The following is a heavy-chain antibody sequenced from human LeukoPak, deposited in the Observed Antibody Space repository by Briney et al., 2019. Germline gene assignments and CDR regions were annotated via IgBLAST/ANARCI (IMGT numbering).Heavy chain of an antibody. V-gene: IGHV4-4*07. CDR2: IYTSGST. CDR3: ARDRPNSDAFDI. CDR1: GGSISSYY. Sequence: SETLSLTCTVSGGSISSYYWSWIRQPAGKGLEWIGRIYTSGSTNHNPSPKSRVTMSVDTSKNQFSLKLSSVTAADTAVYYCARDRPNSDAFDIWGQGTMVTVSS. J-gene: IGHJ3*02. D-gene: IGHD6-6*01.